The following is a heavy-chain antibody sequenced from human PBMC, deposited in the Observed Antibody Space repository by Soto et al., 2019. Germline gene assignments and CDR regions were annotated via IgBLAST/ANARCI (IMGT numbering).Heavy chain of an antibody. V-gene: IGHV4-34*01. CDR1: GGSFSGYY. Sequence: QVQLQQLGAGLLKPSETLSLTCAVYGGSFSGYYWSWIRQPPGNGLEWIGEINHSGSTNYNPSLKSRVTISVDTSKNQFSLKLSSVTAADTAVYYCAIGLMCTTGVCHRPFDYWGQGTLVTVSS. D-gene: IGHD2-8*01. CDR2: INHSGST. CDR3: AIGLMCTTGVCHRPFDY. J-gene: IGHJ4*02.